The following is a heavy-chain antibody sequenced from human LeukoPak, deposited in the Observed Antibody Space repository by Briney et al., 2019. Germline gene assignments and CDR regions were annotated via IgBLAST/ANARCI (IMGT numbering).Heavy chain of an antibody. V-gene: IGHV3-7*03. J-gene: IGHJ4*02. D-gene: IGHD5-18*01. CDR2: IKQDGSEI. CDR1: GFTFSSYW. Sequence: PGGSLRLPCAASGFTFSSYWMNWVRQAPGMGLEWVANIKQDGSEIYYVGSVKGRFTISRDNAKNSLYLQMNSLRAEDTAVYDCGREAGIPPNTQQWPTSVDYWGQGTLVTVSS. CDR3: GREAGIPPNTQQWPTSVDY.